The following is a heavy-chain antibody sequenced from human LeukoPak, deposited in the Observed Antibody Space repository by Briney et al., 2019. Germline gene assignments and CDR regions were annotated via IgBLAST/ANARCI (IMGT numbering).Heavy chain of an antibody. CDR1: GGSINSYY. J-gene: IGHJ4*02. CDR2: IYYSGST. D-gene: IGHD6-19*01. CDR3: ARGPGIAVAGTLGY. V-gene: IGHV4-59*12. Sequence: PSETLSLTCTVSGGSINSYYWSWIRQPPGKGLEWIGYIYYSGSTNYNPSLKSRVTISVDTSKNQFSLRLSSVTAADTAVYYCARGPGIAVAGTLGYWGQGTLVTVSS.